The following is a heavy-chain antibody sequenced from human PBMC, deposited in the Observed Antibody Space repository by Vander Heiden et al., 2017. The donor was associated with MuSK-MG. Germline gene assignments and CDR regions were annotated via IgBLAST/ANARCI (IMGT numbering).Heavy chain of an antibody. J-gene: IGHJ4*02. CDR3: ARLQGGTWIQLWSPLFDY. CDR1: GGSISSSSYY. Sequence: QLQLQESGPGLVKPSETLSLTCTVSGGSISSSSYYWGWIRQPPGKGLGWVGSIYYSGSTYYNPSLKSRVTISVDTSKNQFSLKLSSVTAADTAVYYCARLQGGTWIQLWSPLFDYWGQGTLVTVSS. D-gene: IGHD5-18*01. V-gene: IGHV4-39*01. CDR2: IYYSGST.